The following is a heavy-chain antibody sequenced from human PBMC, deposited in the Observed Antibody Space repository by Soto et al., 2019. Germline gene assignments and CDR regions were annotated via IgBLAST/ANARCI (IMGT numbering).Heavy chain of an antibody. V-gene: IGHV4-30-4*01. J-gene: IGHJ4*02. Sequence: QVQLQESGPGLVKPSETLSLTCTVSGGYTSSVDYYWSWIRQPPGKGLEWIGYIYYSGITYYNPSRKNRLTISQDTSKNQFSLKLRSVTAADTAVYYCARQYGGYEYYFDYWGQGTLVTVSS. D-gene: IGHD5-12*01. CDR1: GGYTSSVDYY. CDR3: ARQYGGYEYYFDY. CDR2: IYYSGIT.